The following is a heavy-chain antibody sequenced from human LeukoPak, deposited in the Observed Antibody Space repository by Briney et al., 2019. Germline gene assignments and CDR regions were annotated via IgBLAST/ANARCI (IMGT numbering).Heavy chain of an antibody. CDR2: IYPGDSDT. CDR3: VETRLLSGYPFDY. Sequence: HGESLKISCKASGYPFSSYWIGWVRPMPGKGLEWMGIIYPGDSDTRYSPSFQGQVTISADKSISTAYLQWSSLKASDTAMYYCVETRLLSGYPFDYWGQGTLVTVSS. CDR1: GYPFSSYW. J-gene: IGHJ4*02. D-gene: IGHD5-12*01. V-gene: IGHV5-51*01.